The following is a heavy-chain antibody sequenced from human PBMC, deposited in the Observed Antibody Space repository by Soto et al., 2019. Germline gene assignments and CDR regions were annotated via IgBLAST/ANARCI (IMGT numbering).Heavy chain of an antibody. CDR1: GGSISSHF. J-gene: IGHJ5*02. D-gene: IGHD2-2*02. CDR2: IHYTGSP. CDR3: ARGGIPTQNWFDP. Sequence: VQLQESGPGLVMPSETLSLTCTVSGGSISSHFWSWIRLPPGKGLEWIAYIHYTGSPNYNPSLQSRVTVSLDTSKNQFSLKLNSVTAADTAVYYCARGGIPTQNWFDPWGQGTLVTVSS. V-gene: IGHV4-59*11.